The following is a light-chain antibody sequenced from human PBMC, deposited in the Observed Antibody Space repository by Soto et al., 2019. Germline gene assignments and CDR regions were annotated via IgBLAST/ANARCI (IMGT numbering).Light chain of an antibody. J-gene: IGLJ1*01. Sequence: QSVLTQPASVSGSPGQSITISCTGTSSDIGRYNYVSWFQQHPGKVPKLVIFEVNYRPSGVSDRFSGSKSGNTASLTITGLQAEDEADYYCCSYVGATTYVFGTGTKVTVL. CDR1: SSDIGRYNY. CDR3: CSYVGATTYV. V-gene: IGLV2-14*01. CDR2: EVN.